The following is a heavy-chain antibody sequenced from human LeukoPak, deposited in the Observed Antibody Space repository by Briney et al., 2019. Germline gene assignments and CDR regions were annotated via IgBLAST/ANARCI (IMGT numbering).Heavy chain of an antibody. CDR2: IYPGDSDT. J-gene: IGHJ5*02. D-gene: IGHD5-18*01. CDR3: ARERYNYGDRWFDP. V-gene: IGHV5-51*01. Sequence: GESLQISCKGSGYHFTGYWIGWVRQMPGKGLEWMGNIYPGDSDTRYSPSFQGQVTISADKSISTAYLQWSNLKASDSAIYYCARERYNYGDRWFDPWGQGTLVTVSS. CDR1: GYHFTGYW.